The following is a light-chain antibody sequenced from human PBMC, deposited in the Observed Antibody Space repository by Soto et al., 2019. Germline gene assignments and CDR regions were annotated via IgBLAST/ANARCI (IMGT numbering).Light chain of an antibody. V-gene: IGLV2-14*01. CDR1: SSDVGIYNY. J-gene: IGLJ1*01. Sequence: QSVLTQPASVSGSPGQSITISCTGTSSDVGIYNYVSWYQQHPGKXPKLMIYQVTNRPSGVSNRFSGSKSGNTASLTISGLQAEDEADYYCSSYTGSTNYVFGTGTKVTVL. CDR2: QVT. CDR3: SSYTGSTNYV.